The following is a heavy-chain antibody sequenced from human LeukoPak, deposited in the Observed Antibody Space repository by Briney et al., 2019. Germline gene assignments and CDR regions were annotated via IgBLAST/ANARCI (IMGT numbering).Heavy chain of an antibody. CDR3: AREDDYGGNSRAFDI. D-gene: IGHD4-23*01. J-gene: IGHJ3*02. V-gene: IGHV3-66*01. CDR2: IYSGGST. Sequence: PGGSLRLSCAASRFTVSSNYMSWVRQAPGKGLEWVSVIYSGGSTYYADSVKGRFTISRDNSKNTLYLQMNSLRAEDTAVYYCAREDDYGGNSRAFDIWGQGTMVTVSS. CDR1: RFTVSSNY.